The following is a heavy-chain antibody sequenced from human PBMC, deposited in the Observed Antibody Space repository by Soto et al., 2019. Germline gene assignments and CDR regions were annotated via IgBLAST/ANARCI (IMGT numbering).Heavy chain of an antibody. V-gene: IGHV3-7*05. Sequence: GGSLRLSCAASGFTFSTYWMSWVRQAPGKGLEWVANTKQDGSEKYYVDSVKGGFTISRDNAKNSLYVQRNSLRAEDTAVYYCARHRFGGVYGMDVWGQGTTVTVSS. CDR3: ARHRFGGVYGMDV. D-gene: IGHD3-16*01. CDR1: GFTFSTYW. CDR2: TKQDGSEK. J-gene: IGHJ6*02.